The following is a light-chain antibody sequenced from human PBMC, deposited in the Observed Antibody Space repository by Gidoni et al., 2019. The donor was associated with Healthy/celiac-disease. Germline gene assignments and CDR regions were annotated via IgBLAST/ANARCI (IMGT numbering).Light chain of an antibody. CDR1: QSIISW. CDR2: KAS. Sequence: DIQMTQSPSTLSASVGDRDTITCRASQSIISWLAWYQQKPGNAPKLLIYKASSFEIGVPSRFSCSGSGTAFTLTIISLQPDDFATYYCQQYNSYSCSFGQXTKLEIK. CDR3: QQYNSYSCS. J-gene: IGKJ2*04. V-gene: IGKV1-5*03.